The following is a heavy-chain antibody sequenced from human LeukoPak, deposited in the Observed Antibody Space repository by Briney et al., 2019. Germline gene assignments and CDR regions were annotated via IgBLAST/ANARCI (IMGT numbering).Heavy chain of an antibody. CDR2: IYYSGST. Sequence: PSETLSLTCTVSGGSISSSNYYWGWIRQPPGKGLEWIGSIYYSGSTYYNPSLKSRVTISVDTSKNQFSLKLSSVTAADTAVYYCARPKMNSGWFDPWGQGTLVTVSS. D-gene: IGHD6-19*01. CDR1: GGSISSSNYY. V-gene: IGHV4-39*01. J-gene: IGHJ5*02. CDR3: ARPKMNSGWFDP.